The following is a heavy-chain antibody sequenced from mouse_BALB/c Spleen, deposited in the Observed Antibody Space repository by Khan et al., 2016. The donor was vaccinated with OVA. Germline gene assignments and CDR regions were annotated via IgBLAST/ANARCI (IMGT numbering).Heavy chain of an antibody. CDR2: ISYSVST. CDR1: GYSINSDYA. V-gene: IGHV3-2*02. J-gene: IGHJ4*01. CDR3: ARKDDYDAMDS. Sequence: EVHLVESGPGLVKPSQSLSLTCTVTGYSINSDYAWNWIRQFPGNKLEWMGYISYSVSTRYNPSLKSRISITRDKTKNQFFLKMNSVTTEDKSRSYCARKDDYDAMDSWGQGTSDTVSS.